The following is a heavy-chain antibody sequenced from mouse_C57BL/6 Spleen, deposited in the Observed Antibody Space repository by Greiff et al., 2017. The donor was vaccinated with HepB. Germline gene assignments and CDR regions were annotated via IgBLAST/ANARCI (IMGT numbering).Heavy chain of an antibody. J-gene: IGHJ3*01. CDR2: IDPETGGT. Sequence: QVQLKESGAELVRPGASVTLSCKASGYTFTDYEMHWVKQTPVHGLEWIGAIDPETGGTAYNQKFKGKAILTADKSSSTAYMELRSLTSEDSAVYYCTREDYGSSSKGSWFAYWGQGTLVTVSA. D-gene: IGHD1-1*01. V-gene: IGHV1-15*01. CDR3: TREDYGSSSKGSWFAY. CDR1: GYTFTDYE.